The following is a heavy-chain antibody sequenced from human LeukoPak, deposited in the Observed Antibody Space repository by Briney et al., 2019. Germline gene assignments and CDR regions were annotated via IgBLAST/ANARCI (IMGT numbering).Heavy chain of an antibody. CDR2: ISGSGGKT. D-gene: IGHD3-22*01. CDR3: AREGTYYDSSGYYVS. CDR1: GFTFSSFA. J-gene: IGHJ5*02. Sequence: GGPLRLSCAASGFTFSSFAMTWLRQAPGKGLEWVSVISGSGGKTYYADSVKGRFTLSRDNSNRTLFLEMSSLRVEDTAVYYCAREGTYYDSSGYYVSWGQGTLVTVSA. V-gene: IGHV3-23*01.